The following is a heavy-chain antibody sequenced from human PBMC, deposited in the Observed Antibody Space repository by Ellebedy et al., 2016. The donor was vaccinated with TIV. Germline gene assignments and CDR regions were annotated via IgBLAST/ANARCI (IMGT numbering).Heavy chain of an antibody. CDR1: GYTFTGYY. Sequence: ASVKVSXKASGYTFTGYYMHWVRQATGQGLEWMGWMNPKSANTGYAQKFQGRVTMTRDTSISAAYMELSSLRSDDTAVYYCTRDLYGSGSARGYWGQGTLVTVSS. J-gene: IGHJ4*02. D-gene: IGHD3-10*01. CDR2: MNPKSANT. CDR3: TRDLYGSGSARGY. V-gene: IGHV1-8*02.